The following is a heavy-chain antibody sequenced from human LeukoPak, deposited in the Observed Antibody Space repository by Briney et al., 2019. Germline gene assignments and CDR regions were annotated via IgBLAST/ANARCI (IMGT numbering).Heavy chain of an antibody. CDR1: GFSFSSYS. J-gene: IGHJ4*02. CDR2: IRSSGAMI. V-gene: IGHV3-48*02. Sequence: GGSLRLSCETSGFSFSSYSMNWGRQAPGKGLEWVSYIRSSGAMIYYADSVKGRFTISRDNAKKSVYLQMNSLRDEDTAVYYCVRDPDALDYWGQGTQVTVSS. CDR3: VRDPDALDY.